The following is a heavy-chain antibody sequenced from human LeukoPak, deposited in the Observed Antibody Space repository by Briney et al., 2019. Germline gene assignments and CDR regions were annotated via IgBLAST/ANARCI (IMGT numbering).Heavy chain of an antibody. Sequence: PSETLSLTCAVYGGSFSGYYWSWIRQPPGKGLEWIGEINHSGSTNYNPSLKSRVTISVDTSKNQFSLKLSSVTAADTAVYYCARGGRGFGELVAFDYWGQGTLVTVSS. V-gene: IGHV4-34*01. CDR2: INHSGST. D-gene: IGHD3-10*01. J-gene: IGHJ4*02. CDR1: GGSFSGYY. CDR3: ARGGRGFGELVAFDY.